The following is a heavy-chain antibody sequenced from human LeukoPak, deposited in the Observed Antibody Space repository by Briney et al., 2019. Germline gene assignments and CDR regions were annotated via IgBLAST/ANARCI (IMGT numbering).Heavy chain of an antibody. CDR2: IYNSGST. J-gene: IGHJ4*02. V-gene: IGHV4-59*01. Sequence: SETLSLTCTVSGGSISSYYWSWIRQPPGKGLEYIGYIYNSGSTNYNPSLKSRVTISVDTSKNQFSLKLSSVTAADTAVYYCARDVGATPGYFDYWGQGTLVTVYS. CDR1: GGSISSYY. D-gene: IGHD1-26*01. CDR3: ARDVGATPGYFDY.